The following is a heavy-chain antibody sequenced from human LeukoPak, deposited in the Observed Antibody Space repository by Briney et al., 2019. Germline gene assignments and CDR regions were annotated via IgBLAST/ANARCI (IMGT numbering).Heavy chain of an antibody. Sequence: PGGSLRLSCAASGFPFSLYAMSWVPQAPGRGVEWVSAIIGSGGSTYYADSVKGRFTISRDNSKSTLYLQMNSLRAEDTAVYSCARGSGGPDYWGRGTLVTVSS. CDR2: IIGSGGST. V-gene: IGHV3-23*01. CDR1: GFPFSLYA. D-gene: IGHD2-15*01. J-gene: IGHJ4*02. CDR3: ARGSGGPDY.